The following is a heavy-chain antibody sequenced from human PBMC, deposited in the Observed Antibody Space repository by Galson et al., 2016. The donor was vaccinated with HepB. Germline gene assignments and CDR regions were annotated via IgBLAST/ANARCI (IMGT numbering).Heavy chain of an antibody. CDR2: IYSGGNA. D-gene: IGHD6-19*01. V-gene: IGHV3-66*04. CDR1: GFTVSNNY. J-gene: IGHJ1*01. Sequence: SLRLSCAVSGFTVSNNYMSWVRQAPGKGLEGVSVIYSGGNAYYADSVRGRFTISRDSSKKTLYLQMSSLRVEDTAVYHCASHPVAGQHWGQGTQVTVSS. CDR3: ASHPVAGQH.